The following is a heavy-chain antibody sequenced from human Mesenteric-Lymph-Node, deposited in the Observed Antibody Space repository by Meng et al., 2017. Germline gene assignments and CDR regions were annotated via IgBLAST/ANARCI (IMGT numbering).Heavy chain of an antibody. CDR3: ARDGYCSSTSCYSYGAFDI. D-gene: IGHD2-2*02. V-gene: IGHV1-46*01. J-gene: IGHJ3*02. CDR2: INPSGGST. Sequence: ASVKVSCKTSGYTFITYWLHWIRLAPGQGLEWMGIINPSGGSTSYAQKFQGRVTMTRDTSTSTVYMELSSLRSEDTAVYYCARDGYCSSTSCYSYGAFDIWGQGTMVTVSS. CDR1: GYTFITYW.